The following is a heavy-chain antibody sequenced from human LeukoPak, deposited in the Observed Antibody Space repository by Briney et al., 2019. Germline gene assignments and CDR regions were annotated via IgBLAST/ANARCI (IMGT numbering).Heavy chain of an antibody. J-gene: IGHJ4*02. D-gene: IGHD6-6*01. CDR1: GGTISSYA. CDR3: ARSLVEFSSFDY. Sequence: ASVKVSCKASGGTISSYAISWVRQAPGQGLEWMGGIIPIFGTANYAQKFQGRVTITADESTSTANMELSSLRSEDTAVYYCARSLVEFSSFDYWGQGTLVTVSS. CDR2: IIPIFGTA. V-gene: IGHV1-69*13.